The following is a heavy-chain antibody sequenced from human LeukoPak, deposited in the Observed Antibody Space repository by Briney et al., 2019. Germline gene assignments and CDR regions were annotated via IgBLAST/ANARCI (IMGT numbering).Heavy chain of an antibody. CDR3: AKGPYYGSGYYEW. J-gene: IGHJ4*02. CDR2: ISYDGSNE. CDR1: GFTFSSYV. D-gene: IGHD6-19*01. Sequence: GGSLRLSCAASGFTFSSYVTHWVRQAPGKGLERVAVISYDGSNEYYADSVKGRFTISRDNSNNTLYLQMNSLRAEDTAVYHCAKGPYYGSGYYEWWGLATRVTVSS. V-gene: IGHV3-30*18.